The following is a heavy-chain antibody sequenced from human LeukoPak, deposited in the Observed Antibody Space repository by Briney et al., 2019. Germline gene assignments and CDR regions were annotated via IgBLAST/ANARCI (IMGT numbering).Heavy chain of an antibody. D-gene: IGHD2-15*01. V-gene: IGHV4-34*01. Sequence: PSETLSLTCAVYGGSFSGYYWSWIRQPPGKGLEWIGEINHSGSTNYNPSLKSRVTISVDTSKNQFSLKLSSVTAADTAVYCCARSGPTPSVLFDYWGQGTLVTVSS. CDR3: ARSGPTPSVLFDY. J-gene: IGHJ4*02. CDR2: INHSGST. CDR1: GGSFSGYY.